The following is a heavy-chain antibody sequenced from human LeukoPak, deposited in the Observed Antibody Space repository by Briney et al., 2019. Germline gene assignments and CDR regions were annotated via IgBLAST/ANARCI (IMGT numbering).Heavy chain of an antibody. CDR1: GFTFSDYW. CDR2: ISSSSTYI. CDR3: AREPTAMIL. V-gene: IGHV3-21*01. J-gene: IGHJ4*02. D-gene: IGHD5-18*01. Sequence: GGSLRLSCAASGFTFSDYWMSWTRQAPGKGLEWVSSISSSSTYIYYADSVKGRFTISRDNAKNSLYLQMNSLRAEDTAVYYCAREPTAMILWGQGTLVTVSS.